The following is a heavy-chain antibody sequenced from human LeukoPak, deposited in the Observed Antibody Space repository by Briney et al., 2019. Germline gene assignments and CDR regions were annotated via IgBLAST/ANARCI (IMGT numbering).Heavy chain of an antibody. V-gene: IGHV4-4*02. CDR3: TRGAAPPYYFDY. CDR2: IYHSGST. Sequence: SGTLSLTCAVSGGSISSTNWWTWVHQPPGKGLEWIGEIYHSGSTNYNPSLKSRVTISVDKSKNQFSLKLSSVTAADTAVYYCTRGAAPPYYFDYWGQGTLVAVSS. J-gene: IGHJ4*02. D-gene: IGHD6-6*01. CDR1: GGSISSTNW.